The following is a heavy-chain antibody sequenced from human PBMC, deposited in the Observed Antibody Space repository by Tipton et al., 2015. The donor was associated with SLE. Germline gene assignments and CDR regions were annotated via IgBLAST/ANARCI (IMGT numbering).Heavy chain of an antibody. V-gene: IGHV4-39*01. D-gene: IGHD2-15*01. J-gene: IGHJ4*02. CDR2: IYDNGSP. CDR1: GDSIGKTVYY. Sequence: TLSLTCTVSGDSIGKTVYYWAWIRQSPGGGLEWIGSIYDNGSPYYSPSLKSRATILADRSKNQFSLKLNSVTAADTAVYFCASGPALLSDSWGQGILVTVSS. CDR3: ASGPALLSDS.